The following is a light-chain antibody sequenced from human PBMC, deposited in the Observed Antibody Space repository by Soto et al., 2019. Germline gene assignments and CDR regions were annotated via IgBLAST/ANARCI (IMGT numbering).Light chain of an antibody. V-gene: IGKV1-39*01. CDR1: QDIDSY. CDR3: QQSYSSPPYN. Sequence: DIQMTQSPSSLSASVGDRVTITCRASQDIDSYLNWYQQKPGKAPNLLIYGASSLHSGVPSRFSGSGSGTDFTLTISSLQPEEFATYYCQQSYSSPPYNFGQGTKLEI. J-gene: IGKJ2*01. CDR2: GAS.